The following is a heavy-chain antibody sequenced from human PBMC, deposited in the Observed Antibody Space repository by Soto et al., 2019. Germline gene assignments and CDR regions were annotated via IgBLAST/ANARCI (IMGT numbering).Heavy chain of an antibody. D-gene: IGHD3-16*01. V-gene: IGHV4-59*08. Sequence: PSETLSLTCTVSGGSIRSYYWSWIRQPPGKGLEWIGYIYYSGSTNYNPSLKSRVTISVDTSKNQFSLKLSSVTAADTAVYYCARLGGGFHPGGQGTLVTVSS. CDR3: ARLGGGFHP. CDR1: GGSIRSYY. CDR2: IYYSGST. J-gene: IGHJ5*02.